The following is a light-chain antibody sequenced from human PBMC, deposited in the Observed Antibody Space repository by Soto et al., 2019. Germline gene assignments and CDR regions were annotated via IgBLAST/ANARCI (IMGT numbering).Light chain of an antibody. J-gene: IGLJ3*02. V-gene: IGLV2-11*01. CDR1: SSNVGGYNY. CDR2: DVS. Sequence: QPVLTQPRSVSGSPGQSVTISCTGTSSNVGGYNYVSWYQQHPGKAPKLIIYDVSKRPSGVPDRLSGSKSGNTASLTISGLQAEDEADYYCCSYAGSYTWVFGGGTKLTVL. CDR3: CSYAGSYTWV.